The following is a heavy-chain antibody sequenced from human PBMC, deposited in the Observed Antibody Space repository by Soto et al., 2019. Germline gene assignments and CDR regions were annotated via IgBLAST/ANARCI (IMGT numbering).Heavy chain of an antibody. CDR1: GGSISSGGYY. CDR2: IYYSGST. Sequence: QVQLQESGPGLVKPSQTLSLTCTVSGGSISSGGYYWSWIRQHPGKGLEWIGYIYYSGSTYYNPSRKGRVTISVDTSKNQFSLKLSSVTAAVTAVYYCARDPGYGSGSSDAFDIWGQGTMVTVSS. D-gene: IGHD3-10*01. J-gene: IGHJ3*02. CDR3: ARDPGYGSGSSDAFDI. V-gene: IGHV4-31*03.